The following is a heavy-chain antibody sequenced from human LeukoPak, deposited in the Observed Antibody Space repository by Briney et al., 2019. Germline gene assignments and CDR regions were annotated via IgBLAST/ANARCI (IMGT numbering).Heavy chain of an antibody. J-gene: IGHJ4*02. D-gene: IGHD3-22*01. V-gene: IGHV3-30*18. CDR2: LSHDGNNE. CDR3: AKDNYYGSSAVIDY. Sequence: PRGSLRLSCAASGFTFSSYGMHWVRQAPGKGLEWVAALSHDGNNEFYADSVKGRSTISRDNSKSTLYLQMNSLRAGDTATFYCAKDNYYGSSAVIDYWGQGALVTVSS. CDR1: GFTFSSYG.